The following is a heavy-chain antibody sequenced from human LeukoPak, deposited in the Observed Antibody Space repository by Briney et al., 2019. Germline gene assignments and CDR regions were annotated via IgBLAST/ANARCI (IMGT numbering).Heavy chain of an antibody. CDR1: GGSISNSSSY. CDR3: ARRGSGSYFRPFDY. V-gene: IGHV4-39*07. J-gene: IGHJ4*02. D-gene: IGHD3-10*01. CDR2: IYHSGNT. Sequence: SETLSLTCTVSGGSISNSSSYWGWIRQSPGKGLEWIGSIYHSGNTYYSPSLKSRVTISVDTSKNQFSLKLTSVTAADTAVYYCARRGSGSYFRPFDYWGQGTLVTVSS.